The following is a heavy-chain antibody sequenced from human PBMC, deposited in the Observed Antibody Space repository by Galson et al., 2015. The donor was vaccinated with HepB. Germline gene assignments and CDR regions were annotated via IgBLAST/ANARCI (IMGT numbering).Heavy chain of an antibody. CDR1: GFSLSTSGMC. Sequence: PALVNPTQTLTLTCTFSGFSLSTSGMCVSWIRQPPGKALEWLARIDWDDDKYYSTSLKTRLTISKDTPKNQVVLSMTNMDPVDTATYYCARTIAVAGPRDAFDIWGQGTMVTVSS. CDR3: ARTIAVAGPRDAFDI. J-gene: IGHJ3*02. D-gene: IGHD6-19*01. CDR2: IDWDDDK. V-gene: IGHV2-70*11.